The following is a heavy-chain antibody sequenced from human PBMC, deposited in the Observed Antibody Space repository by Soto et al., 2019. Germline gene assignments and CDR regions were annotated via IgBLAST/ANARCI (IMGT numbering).Heavy chain of an antibody. Sequence: GGSLRLSCSASGFTFSSYAMHWVRQAPGKGLEYVSAISSSGGSTYYADSVKGRFTISRDNSKNTLYLQMSSLRAEDTAVYYCVKDHSSAYDFWSGYYLTAFDIWGQGTMVTVSS. CDR3: VKDHSSAYDFWSGYYLTAFDI. J-gene: IGHJ3*02. CDR1: GFTFSSYA. CDR2: ISSSGGST. D-gene: IGHD3-3*01. V-gene: IGHV3-64D*08.